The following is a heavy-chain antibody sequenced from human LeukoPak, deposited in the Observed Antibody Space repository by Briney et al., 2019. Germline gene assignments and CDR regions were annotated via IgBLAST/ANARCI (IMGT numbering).Heavy chain of an antibody. V-gene: IGHV4-39*07. CDR3: ARASGSSSWDFDY. Sequence: PSETLSLTCTVSGGSISSSSYYWGWIRQPPGKGLEWIGSIYYSGSTYYNPSLKSRVTISVDTSKNQFSLKLSSVTAADTAVYYCARASGSSSWDFDYWGQGTLVTVSS. CDR1: GGSISSSSYY. CDR2: IYYSGST. J-gene: IGHJ4*02. D-gene: IGHD6-13*01.